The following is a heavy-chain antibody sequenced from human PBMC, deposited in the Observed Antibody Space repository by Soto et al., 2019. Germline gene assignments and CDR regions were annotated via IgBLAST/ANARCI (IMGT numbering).Heavy chain of an antibody. CDR1: GGSISSGYKY. V-gene: IGHV4-31*03. CDR2: ISYSGST. Sequence: PSETLSLTCTVSGGSISSGYKYWTWVRQHPGKGLEWIGYISYSGSTYYNPSLKSRLTISVGTSENQFYLRLTSVHVAETAVYYGTRRDVGGPHRWGPGTLVTVSS. CDR3: TRRDVGGPHR. J-gene: IGHJ4*02. D-gene: IGHD3-10*01.